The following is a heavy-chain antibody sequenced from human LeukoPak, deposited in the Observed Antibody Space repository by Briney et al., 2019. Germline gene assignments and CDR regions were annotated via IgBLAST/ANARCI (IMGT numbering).Heavy chain of an antibody. CDR1: GFTLSSYA. CDR2: ISDSGNT. J-gene: IGHJ6*03. V-gene: IGHV3-23*01. Sequence: GGSLRLSCAASGFTLSSYAMSWVRQAPGKGLEWVSAISDSGNTYHADSVKGRFTISRDSSKNTLFLQMNRLRPEDAAVYYCAKRSGSSSWFYYYYMDVWGKGTTVTVSS. D-gene: IGHD6-13*01. CDR3: AKRSGSSSWFYYYYMDV.